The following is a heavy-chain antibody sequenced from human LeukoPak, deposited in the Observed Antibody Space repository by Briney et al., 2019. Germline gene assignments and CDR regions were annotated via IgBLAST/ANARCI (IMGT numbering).Heavy chain of an antibody. CDR1: GYTFTGYY. J-gene: IGHJ4*02. D-gene: IGHD2-21*02. V-gene: IGHV1-2*06. Sequence: ASVKVSCKASGYTFTGYYMHWVRQAPGQGLEWIGRINPNSGGTNYAQKFQGRVTMTRDTSISTAYMELSRLRSDDTAVYYCARWGDIVVVTANDYWGQGTLVTVSS. CDR3: ARWGDIVVVTANDY. CDR2: INPNSGGT.